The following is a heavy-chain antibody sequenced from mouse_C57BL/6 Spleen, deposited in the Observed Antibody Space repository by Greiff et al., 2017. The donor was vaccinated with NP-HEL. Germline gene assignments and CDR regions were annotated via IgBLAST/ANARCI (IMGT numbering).Heavy chain of an antibody. D-gene: IGHD2-5*01. CDR2: INPNNGGT. J-gene: IGHJ3*01. CDR3: ARGDYYSNPWFAY. V-gene: IGHV1-26*01. CDR1: GYTFTDYY. Sequence: EVQLMESGPELVKPGASVKISCKASGYTFTDYYMNWVKQSHGKSLEWIGDINPNNGGTSYNQKFKGKATLTVDKSSSTAYMELRSLTSEDSAVYYCARGDYYSNPWFAYWGQGTLVTVSA.